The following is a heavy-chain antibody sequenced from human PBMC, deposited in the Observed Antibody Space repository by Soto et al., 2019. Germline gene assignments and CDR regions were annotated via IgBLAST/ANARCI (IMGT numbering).Heavy chain of an antibody. CDR1: GDSISSGSYY. CDR3: ARGLLGKFVRGVLPPPTDAFDI. V-gene: IGHV4-31*03. CDR2: IYYSGNA. D-gene: IGHD3-10*01. J-gene: IGHJ3*02. Sequence: QVQLQESGPGLMKPSQTLSLTCTVSGDSISSGSYYWTWIRQHPGKGLEWIGYIYYSGNAYYNPSLNSRDTTSVDPSKNMFSLKLSSVTAADTGVYYCARGLLGKFVRGVLPPPTDAFDIWGQGTMVTVSS.